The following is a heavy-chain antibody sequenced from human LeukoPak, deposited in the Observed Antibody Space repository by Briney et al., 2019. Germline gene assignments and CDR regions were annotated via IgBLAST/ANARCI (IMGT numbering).Heavy chain of an antibody. D-gene: IGHD6-13*01. CDR3: ARGRIAAAAANDAFDI. Sequence: SETLSLTCTVSGGSISNSNYYWVWIRQPPGKGLKWIGSIFYGGRTYYNPSLKSRVTISVDTSKNRFSLNLSSVIAADTAVYYCARGRIAAAAANDAFDIWGQGTMVTVSS. J-gene: IGHJ3*02. CDR1: GGSISNSNYY. V-gene: IGHV4-39*02. CDR2: IFYGGRT.